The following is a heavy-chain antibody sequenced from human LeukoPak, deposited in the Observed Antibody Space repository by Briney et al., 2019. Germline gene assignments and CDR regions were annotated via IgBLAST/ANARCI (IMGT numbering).Heavy chain of an antibody. CDR1: GYTFTSYA. J-gene: IGHJ4*02. D-gene: IGHD3-22*01. CDR3: ALNYYDSSGYSPLDY. Sequence: ASVNVSCKASGYTFTSYAMHWVRQAPGQRLEWMGWINAGNGNTKYSQKFQGRVTITRDTSASTAYMELSSLRSEDTAVYYCALNYYDSSGYSPLDYWGQGTLVTVSS. V-gene: IGHV1-3*01. CDR2: INAGNGNT.